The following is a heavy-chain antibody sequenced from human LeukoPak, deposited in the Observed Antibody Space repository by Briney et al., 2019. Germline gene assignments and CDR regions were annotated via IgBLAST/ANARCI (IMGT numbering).Heavy chain of an antibody. CDR2: ISWNSGSI. V-gene: IGHV3-9*01. J-gene: IGHJ6*03. CDR3: ARGYDSNLDYYYYMDV. Sequence: GGSLRLSCAASGFTFDDYAMHWVRQAPGKGLEWVSGISWNSGSIGYADSVKGRFTISRDNSKNTLYLQMNGLRAEDTAVYFCARGYDSNLDYYYYMDVWGKGTTVTVSS. CDR1: GFTFDDYA. D-gene: IGHD3-16*01.